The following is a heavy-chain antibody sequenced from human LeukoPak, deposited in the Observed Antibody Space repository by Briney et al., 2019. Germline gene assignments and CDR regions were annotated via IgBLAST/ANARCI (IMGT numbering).Heavy chain of an antibody. CDR2: IYSGGST. D-gene: IGHD3-10*01. CDR3: ARVAMVRGVFPTYYYYYYMDV. Sequence: GGSLRLSCAASGFTVSSNYMSWVRQAPGKGLEWVSVIYSGGSTYYADSVKGRFTISRDNSKNTLYLQMNSLRAEDTAVYYCARVAMVRGVFPTYYYYYYMDVWGKGTTVTISS. CDR1: GFTVSSNY. J-gene: IGHJ6*03. V-gene: IGHV3-53*01.